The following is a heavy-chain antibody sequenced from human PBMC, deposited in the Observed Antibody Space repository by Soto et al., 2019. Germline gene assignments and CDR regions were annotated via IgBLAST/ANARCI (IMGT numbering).Heavy chain of an antibody. V-gene: IGHV4-59*08. CDR3: AILWGWSVDF. D-gene: IGHD6-19*01. Sequence: QVQLQESGPGLVKPSETLSLTCTVSGGSISSYYWCWIRQPPGKGLERMGYIYYSGSTNYNPARKSSVTISVDTSKTQSALTLSSVTAADSAVYDGAILWGWSVDFLGQGTLFTVSS. CDR1: GGSISSYY. CDR2: IYYSGST. J-gene: IGHJ4*02.